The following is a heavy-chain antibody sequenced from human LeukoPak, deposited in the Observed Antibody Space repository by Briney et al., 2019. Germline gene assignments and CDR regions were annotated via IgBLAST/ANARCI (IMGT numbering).Heavy chain of an antibody. V-gene: IGHV4-39*02. J-gene: IGHJ4*02. CDR1: GGSVSSDTSY. Sequence: SETLSLTCTVSGGSVSSDTSYWGWIRQPPGKGLEWIGSIYYSGSTYYNPSLKSRVTISVDTSKNQFSLKLSSVTAADTAVYYCARDPVGGSTIFDYWGQGTLVTVSS. CDR2: IYYSGST. CDR3: ARDPVGGSTIFDY. D-gene: IGHD1-26*01.